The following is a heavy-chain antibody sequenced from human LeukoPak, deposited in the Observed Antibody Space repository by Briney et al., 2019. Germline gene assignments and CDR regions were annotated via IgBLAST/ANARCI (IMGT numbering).Heavy chain of an antibody. D-gene: IGHD3-22*01. Sequence: GGSLRLSCAASGFTFSNYWMHWVRQAPGKGLVWVSRINSDGTNTSYADSVKGRFTISRDNAKNTLNLQMNSLRAEDTAVYYCARDLGQYYDTSDNWFDPWGQGTLVTVSS. J-gene: IGHJ5*02. CDR1: GFTFSNYW. V-gene: IGHV3-74*01. CDR3: ARDLGQYYDTSDNWFDP. CDR2: INSDGTNT.